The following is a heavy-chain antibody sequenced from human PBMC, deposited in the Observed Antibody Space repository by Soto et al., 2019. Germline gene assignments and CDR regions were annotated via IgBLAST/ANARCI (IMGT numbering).Heavy chain of an antibody. CDR2: ISAYNGNT. D-gene: IGHD6-13*01. J-gene: IGHJ6*02. CDR1: GYTFTSYG. Sequence: ASVKVSCKASGYTFTSYGISWVRQAPGQGLEWMGWISAYNGNTNYAQKLQGRVTMTTDTSTSTAYMELRSLRSDDTAVYYCARSPPGIAAAGYYSYYAMDVWGQGTTVTLSS. CDR3: ARSPPGIAAAGYYSYYAMDV. V-gene: IGHV1-18*01.